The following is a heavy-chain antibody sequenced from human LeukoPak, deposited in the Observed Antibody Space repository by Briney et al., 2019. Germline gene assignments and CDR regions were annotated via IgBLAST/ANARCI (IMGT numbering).Heavy chain of an antibody. V-gene: IGHV3-13*01. CDR3: ARGGNRYCSGGSCYMFDY. Sequence: GGSLRLSCAASGFTFSSYDMHWVRQATGKGLEWVSAIGTAGDTYYPGSVKGRFTISREDAKNSLYLQMNSLRAGDTAVYYCARGGNRYCSGGSCYMFDYWGQGTLVTVSS. CDR1: GFTFSSYD. D-gene: IGHD2-15*01. CDR2: IGTAGDT. J-gene: IGHJ4*02.